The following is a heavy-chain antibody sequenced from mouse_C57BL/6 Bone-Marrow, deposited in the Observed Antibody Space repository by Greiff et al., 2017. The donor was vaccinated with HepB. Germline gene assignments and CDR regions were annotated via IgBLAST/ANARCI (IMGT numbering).Heavy chain of an antibody. D-gene: IGHD4-1*02. CDR3: VSPTGYAMDY. V-gene: IGHV10-1*01. Sequence: EVKLMESGGGLVQPKGSLKLSCAASGFSFNTYAMNWVRQAPGKGLEWVARIRSKSNNYATYYADSVKDRFTISRDDSESMLYLQMNNLKTEDTAMYYCVSPTGYAMDYWGQGTSVTVSS. J-gene: IGHJ4*01. CDR1: GFSFNTYA. CDR2: IRSKSNNYAT.